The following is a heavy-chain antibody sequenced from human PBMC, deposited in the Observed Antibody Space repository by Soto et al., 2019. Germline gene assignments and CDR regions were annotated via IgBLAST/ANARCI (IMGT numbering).Heavy chain of an antibody. CDR3: ARDRGGYGPPDV. CDR1: GFTFSDYY. V-gene: IGHV3-11*06. CDR2: ISGTSGYT. Sequence: QVHLVESGGGLVKPGGSLRLSCAASGFTFSDYYMTWIRQAPEKGLEWVSYISGTSGYTGYADSVKGRFTISRDNAKNSLYLQMNSLRVEDTAVYYCARDRGGYGPPDVWGQGTTVTVSS. D-gene: IGHD3-10*01. J-gene: IGHJ6*02.